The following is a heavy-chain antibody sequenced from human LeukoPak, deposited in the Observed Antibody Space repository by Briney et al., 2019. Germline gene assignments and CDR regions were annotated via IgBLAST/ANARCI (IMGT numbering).Heavy chain of an antibody. D-gene: IGHD3-10*01. CDR3: ARPVTMVRGVIMGAFDI. Sequence: ASLQISCKGSGYRFTSYWIGWVRQLPGKGLEWMGIIYPGDSDTRYSPSFHGQVTNSADKSTSTAYLQWSSLKASDTAMYYCARPVTMVRGVIMGAFDIWGQGTMVTVSS. CDR1: GYRFTSYW. CDR2: IYPGDSDT. J-gene: IGHJ3*02. V-gene: IGHV5-51*01.